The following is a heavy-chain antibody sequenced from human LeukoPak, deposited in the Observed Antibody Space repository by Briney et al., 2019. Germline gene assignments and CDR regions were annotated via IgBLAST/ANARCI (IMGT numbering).Heavy chain of an antibody. CDR1: GGSFSGYY. V-gene: IGHV4-59*01. CDR3: ARDSSGWGVASDY. J-gene: IGHJ4*02. D-gene: IGHD6-19*01. Sequence: SETLSLTCAVYGGSFSGYYWSWIRQPPGKGLEWIGYIYYSGSTNYNPSLKSRVTISVDTSKNQFSLKLSSVTAADTAVYYCARDSSGWGVASDYWGQGTLVTVSS. CDR2: IYYSGST.